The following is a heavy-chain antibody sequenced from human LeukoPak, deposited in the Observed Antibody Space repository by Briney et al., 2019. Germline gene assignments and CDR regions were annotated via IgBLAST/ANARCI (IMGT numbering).Heavy chain of an antibody. CDR1: GGSFSGYY. J-gene: IGHJ5*02. Sequence: SETLSLTCAVYGGSFSGYYWSWIRQPPGKGLEWIGEINHSGSTNYNPSLKSRVTISVDTSKNQFSLKLSSVTAADTAVYYCASLYSSSWYGEGYNWFDPWGQGTLVTVSS. D-gene: IGHD6-13*01. CDR3: ASLYSSSWYGEGYNWFDP. CDR2: INHSGST. V-gene: IGHV4-34*01.